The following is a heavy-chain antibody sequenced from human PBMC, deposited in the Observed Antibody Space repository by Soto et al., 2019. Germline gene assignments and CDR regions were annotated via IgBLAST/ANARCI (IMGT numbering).Heavy chain of an antibody. Sequence: SETLSLTCAVSGGSISSGGYSWSWIRQPPGKGLEWIGYIYHSGSTYYNPSLKSRVTISVDRSKNQFSLKLSSVTAADTAVYYCARHTFYDSSGYYYLGVTDYGMDVWGQGTTVTVSS. CDR1: GGSISSGGYS. CDR3: ARHTFYDSSGYYYLGVTDYGMDV. CDR2: IYHSGST. D-gene: IGHD3-22*01. J-gene: IGHJ6*02. V-gene: IGHV4-30-2*01.